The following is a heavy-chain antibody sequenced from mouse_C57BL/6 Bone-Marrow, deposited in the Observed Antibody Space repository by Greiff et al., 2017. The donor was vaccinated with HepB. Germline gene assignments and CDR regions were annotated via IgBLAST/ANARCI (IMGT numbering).Heavy chain of an antibody. Sequence: SGPELVKPGASVKISCKASGYTFTDYYMNWVKQSHGKSLEWIGDINPNNGGTSYNQKFKGKATLTVDKSSSTAYMELRSLTSEDSAVYYCARGDYYGFDYWGQGTTLTVSS. J-gene: IGHJ2*01. V-gene: IGHV1-26*01. CDR1: GYTFTDYY. CDR2: INPNNGGT. D-gene: IGHD1-1*01. CDR3: ARGDYYGFDY.